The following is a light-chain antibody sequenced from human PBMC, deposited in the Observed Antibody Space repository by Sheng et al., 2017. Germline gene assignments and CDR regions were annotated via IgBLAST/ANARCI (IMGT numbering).Light chain of an antibody. V-gene: IGLV1-40*01. CDR1: SSNIGAGYD. J-gene: IGLJ2*01. Sequence: QSVLTQPPSVSGAPGQRVTISCTGSSSNIGAGYDVHWYQQLPGTAPKLLIYGYNNRPSGVPDRFSGSKSGTSASLAITGLQAEDEADYYCQSYDSSLSGVLFGGGTKAVRP. CDR2: GYN. CDR3: QSYDSSLSGVL.